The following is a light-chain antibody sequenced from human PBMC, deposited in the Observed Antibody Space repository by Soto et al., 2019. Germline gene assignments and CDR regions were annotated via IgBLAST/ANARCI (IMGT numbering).Light chain of an antibody. J-gene: IGKJ1*01. V-gene: IGKV2-28*01. CDR1: QSLLHSNGYNY. CDR3: MQPLQSWT. CDR2: LGS. Sequence: DIVMTQSPLSLPVTPGEPASISCGSIQSLLHSNGYNYLDWYLQKPGQSPQLLIYLGSTRASGVPDRFSGSGSGTDFTLKISRVEAEDVGVYYCMQPLQSWTFGQGTKVDNK.